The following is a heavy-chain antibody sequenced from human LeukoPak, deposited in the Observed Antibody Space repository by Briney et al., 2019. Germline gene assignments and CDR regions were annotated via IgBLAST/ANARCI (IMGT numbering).Heavy chain of an antibody. V-gene: IGHV1-8*02. D-gene: IGHD3-9*01. J-gene: IGHJ6*03. CDR1: GYTFRSFD. Sequence: GASVMVSCKASGYTFRSFDINWVRRATGQGLEWLGGMNPNSGNTDYAQKLQGRVTMTTDTSTSTAYMELRSLRSDDTAVYYCARFILTGSMNYYYYYMDVWGKGTTVTISS. CDR3: ARFILTGSMNYYYYYMDV. CDR2: MNPNSGNT.